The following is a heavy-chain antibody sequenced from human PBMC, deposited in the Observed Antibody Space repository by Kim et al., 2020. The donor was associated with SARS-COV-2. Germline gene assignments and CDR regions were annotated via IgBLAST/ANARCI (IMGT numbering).Heavy chain of an antibody. CDR3: ARVRGSGSPDY. D-gene: IGHD1-26*01. CDR1: GGSFSGYY. V-gene: IGHV4-34*01. J-gene: IGHJ4*02. CDR2: INHSGST. Sequence: SETLSLTCAVYGGSFSGYYWSRIRQPPGKGLEWIGEINHSGSTNYNPSLKSRVTISLDTSKNQFSLKLSSVTAADTAVYYCARVRGSGSPDYWGQGTLVTVSS.